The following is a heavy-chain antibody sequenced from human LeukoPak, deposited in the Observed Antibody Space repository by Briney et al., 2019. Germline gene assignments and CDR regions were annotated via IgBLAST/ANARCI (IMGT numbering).Heavy chain of an antibody. CDR2: IKQDESEK. V-gene: IGHV3-7*01. CDR1: GFTFSSYW. Sequence: QPGGSLRLSCAASGFTFSSYWMSWVRQAPGKGLEWVANIKQDESEKYYVDSVKGRFTISRDNAKNSLYLQMNSLRAEDTAVYYCARQKSTGIYDFWSGYWAPIDYWGQGTLVTVSS. D-gene: IGHD3-3*01. J-gene: IGHJ4*02. CDR3: ARQKSTGIYDFWSGYWAPIDY.